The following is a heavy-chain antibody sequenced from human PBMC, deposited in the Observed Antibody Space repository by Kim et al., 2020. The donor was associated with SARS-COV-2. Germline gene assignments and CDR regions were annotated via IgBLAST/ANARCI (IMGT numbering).Heavy chain of an antibody. CDR2: IYYSGST. CDR1: GGSISSSSYY. D-gene: IGHD2-2*02. V-gene: IGHV4-39*01. CDR3: ARQSYCSSTSCYRNTNDY. Sequence: SETLSLTCTVSGGSISSSSYYWGWIRQPPGKGLEWIGSIYYSGSTYYNPSLKSRVTISVDTSKNQFSLKLSSVTAADTAVYYCARQSYCSSTSCYRNTNDYWGQGTLVTVSS. J-gene: IGHJ4*02.